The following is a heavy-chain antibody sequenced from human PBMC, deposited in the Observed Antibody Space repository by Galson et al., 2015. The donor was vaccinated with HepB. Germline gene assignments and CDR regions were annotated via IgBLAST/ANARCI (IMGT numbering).Heavy chain of an antibody. CDR1: GFTFSSYW. CDR3: ARDRCEASSPEKVLDYGMDV. V-gene: IGHV3-74*01. Sequence: SLRLSCAASGFTFSSYWMHWVRQAPGKGLVWVSRINSDGSSTSYADSVKGRFTISRDNAKNTLYLQMNSLRAEDTAVYYCARDRCEASSPEKVLDYGMDVWGQGTTVTVSS. J-gene: IGHJ6*02. CDR2: INSDGSST. D-gene: IGHD3-3*01.